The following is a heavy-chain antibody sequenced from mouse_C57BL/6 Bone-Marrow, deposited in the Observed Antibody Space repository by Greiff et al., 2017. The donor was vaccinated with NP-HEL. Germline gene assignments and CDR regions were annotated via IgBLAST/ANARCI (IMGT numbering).Heavy chain of an antibody. CDR3: ARGPITTVVATDFDY. D-gene: IGHD1-1*01. CDR1: GYTFTSYW. J-gene: IGHJ2*01. Sequence: QVHVKQPGTELVKPGASVKLSCKASGYTFTSYWMHWVKQRPGQGLEWIGNINPSNGGTNYNEKFKSKATLTVDKSSSTAYMQLSSLTSEDSAVYYCARGPITTVVATDFDYWGQGTTLTVSS. V-gene: IGHV1-53*01. CDR2: INPSNGGT.